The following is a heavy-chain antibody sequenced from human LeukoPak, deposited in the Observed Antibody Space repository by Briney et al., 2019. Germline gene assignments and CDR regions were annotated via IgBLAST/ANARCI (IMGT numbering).Heavy chain of an antibody. J-gene: IGHJ4*02. V-gene: IGHV3-7*01. CDR1: GFTFSSYW. Sequence: GGSLRLSCAASGFTFSSYWMNWVRQAPGKGLEWVANIKKDGSDKNYLGSVKGRFTISRDNAKNSLYVQMNSLRVEDTAEYYCVAGSGWRFDYWGQGTLVTVSS. CDR3: VAGSGWRFDY. CDR2: IKKDGSDK. D-gene: IGHD6-19*01.